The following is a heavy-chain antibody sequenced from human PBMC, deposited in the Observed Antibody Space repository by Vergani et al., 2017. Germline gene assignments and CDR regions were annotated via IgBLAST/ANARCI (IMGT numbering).Heavy chain of an antibody. Sequence: QVQLVESGGGVVQPGRSLRLSCAASGFTFSSYGMHWVRQAPGKGLEWVAVIWYDGSNKYYADSVKGRFTISRDNSKNTLYLQMNSLRAEDTAVYYCARDRAVGATYYFDYWGQGTLVTVSS. V-gene: IGHV3-33*01. CDR3: ARDRAVGATYYFDY. CDR2: IWYDGSNK. J-gene: IGHJ4*02. D-gene: IGHD1-26*01. CDR1: GFTFSSYG.